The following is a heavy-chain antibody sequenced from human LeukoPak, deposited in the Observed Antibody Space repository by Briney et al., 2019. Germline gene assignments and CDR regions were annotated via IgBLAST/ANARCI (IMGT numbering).Heavy chain of an antibody. Sequence: GASVTVSCKASGYTFTSYGLIWVRQAPGQGLEWMGWISAYNGNTNYAQKLQGRVTMTTDTSTSTAYMELRSLRSDDTAVYYCARRYCSGGSCYSAFDYCGQGTLDSVSS. D-gene: IGHD2-15*01. V-gene: IGHV1-18*01. J-gene: IGHJ4*02. CDR1: GYTFTSYG. CDR3: ARRYCSGGSCYSAFDY. CDR2: ISAYNGNT.